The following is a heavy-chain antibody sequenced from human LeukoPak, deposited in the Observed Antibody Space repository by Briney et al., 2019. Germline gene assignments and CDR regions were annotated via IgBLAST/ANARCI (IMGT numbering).Heavy chain of an antibody. J-gene: IGHJ3*02. V-gene: IGHV4-4*07. CDR2: IYTSGSI. CDR3: ARDYYDSSGYWGDAFDI. CDR1: GGSISSYY. D-gene: IGHD3-22*01. Sequence: SETLSLTCTVSGGSISSYYWSWIRQPAGKGLEWIGRIYTSGSITYNPSLKSRVSMSVDTSKNQFSLKLSSVTAADTAVYYCARDYYDSSGYWGDAFDIWGQGTMVTVSS.